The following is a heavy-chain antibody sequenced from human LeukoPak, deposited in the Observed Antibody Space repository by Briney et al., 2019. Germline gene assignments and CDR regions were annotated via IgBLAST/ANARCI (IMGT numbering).Heavy chain of an antibody. D-gene: IGHD6-13*01. CDR2: ISYDGSNK. Sequence: PGRSLRLSCAASGLTFSSYAMHWVRQAPGKGLEWVVVISYDGSNKYYADSVKGRFTISRDNSKNTLYLQMNSLRAEDTAVYYCARGGKGSSWYEDAFDIWGQGTMVTVSS. CDR3: ARGGKGSSWYEDAFDI. V-gene: IGHV3-30*04. J-gene: IGHJ3*02. CDR1: GLTFSSYA.